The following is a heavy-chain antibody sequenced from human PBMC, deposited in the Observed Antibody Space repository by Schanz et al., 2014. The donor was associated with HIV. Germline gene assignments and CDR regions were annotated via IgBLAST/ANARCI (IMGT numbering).Heavy chain of an antibody. V-gene: IGHV3-30*18. CDR1: GFTFSSYG. CDR2: ISHDGSKK. CDR3: AKDGNWYDSRYRGKGNYYYYYGMDV. J-gene: IGHJ6*02. Sequence: QVQLVESGGGVVQPGRSLRLSCAASGFTFSSYGMYWVRQAPGKGLEWVAVISHDGSKKYYADSVRGRITISRDNSKNTLYLQIKSLRPEDTAVYYCAKDGNWYDSRYRGKGNYYYYYGMDVWGQGTTVTVSS. D-gene: IGHD3-22*01.